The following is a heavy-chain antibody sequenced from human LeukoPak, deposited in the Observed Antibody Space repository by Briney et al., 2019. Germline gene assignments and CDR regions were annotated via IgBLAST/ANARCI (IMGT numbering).Heavy chain of an antibody. CDR3: ARNNGMDV. J-gene: IGHJ6*02. Sequence: GGSLRLSCAASGSTFSSYSMNWVRQAPGKGLEWVSYISSSSSTIYYADSVKGRFTISKDNAKNSLYLQLNSLRAEDTALYHCARNNGMDVWGQGTTVIVSS. V-gene: IGHV3-48*04. CDR1: GSTFSSYS. CDR2: ISSSSSTI.